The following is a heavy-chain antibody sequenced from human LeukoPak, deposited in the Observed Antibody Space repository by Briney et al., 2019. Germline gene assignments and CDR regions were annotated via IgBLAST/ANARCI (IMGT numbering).Heavy chain of an antibody. CDR1: GYTFTSYY. CDR3: ARVADYYGSGRDGNDY. Sequence: ASVKVSCKASGYTFTSYYMHWVRQAPGQGLEWMGIINPSGGSTSYAQKFQGRVTMTRDTSTSTVYMELSSLRSEDTAVYYCARVADYYGSGRDGNDYWGQGTLVTVSS. D-gene: IGHD3-10*01. J-gene: IGHJ4*02. CDR2: INPSGGST. V-gene: IGHV1-46*01.